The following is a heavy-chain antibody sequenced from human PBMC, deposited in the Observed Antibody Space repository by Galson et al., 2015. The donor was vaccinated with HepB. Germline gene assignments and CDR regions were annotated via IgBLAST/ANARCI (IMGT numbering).Heavy chain of an antibody. V-gene: IGHV1-2*06. CDR3: ASFGSVVRHYYYYGMDV. Sequence: SVKVSCKASGYTFTGYYMHWVRQAPGQGLEWMGRINPNSGGTNYAQKFQGRVTMTRDTSISTAYMELSRLRSDDTAVYYCASFGSVVRHYYYYGMDVWGQGTTVTVSS. D-gene: IGHD2-2*01. CDR2: INPNSGGT. J-gene: IGHJ6*02. CDR1: GYTFTGYY.